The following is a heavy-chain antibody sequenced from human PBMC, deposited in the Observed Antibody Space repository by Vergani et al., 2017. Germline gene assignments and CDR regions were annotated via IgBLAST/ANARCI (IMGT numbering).Heavy chain of an antibody. J-gene: IGHJ3*02. CDR2: ISSSSSYI. Sequence: EVQLVESGGGLVKPGGSLRLSCAASGFTFSSYSMNWVRQAPGKGLEWVSSISSSSSYIYYADSVKGLFTISRDNAKNSLYLQMNSLRAEDTAVYYCARDPGGAAAGTQDAFDIWGQGTMVTVSS. CDR1: GFTFSSYS. D-gene: IGHD6-13*01. V-gene: IGHV3-21*01. CDR3: ARDPGGAAAGTQDAFDI.